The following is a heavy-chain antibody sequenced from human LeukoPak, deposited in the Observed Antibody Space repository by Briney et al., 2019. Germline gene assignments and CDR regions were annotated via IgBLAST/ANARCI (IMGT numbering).Heavy chain of an antibody. J-gene: IGHJ6*02. CDR1: GFTFSSYA. CDR3: ARDDCSSTSCPTTGYYYGMDV. Sequence: SGRSLRLSCAASGFTFSSYAMHWVRQAPGKGLEWVAVISYDGSNKYYADSVKGRFTISRDNSKNTLYLQMNSLRAEDTAVYYCARDDCSSTSCPTTGYYYGMDVWGQGTTVTVSS. CDR2: ISYDGSNK. D-gene: IGHD2-2*01. V-gene: IGHV3-30-3*01.